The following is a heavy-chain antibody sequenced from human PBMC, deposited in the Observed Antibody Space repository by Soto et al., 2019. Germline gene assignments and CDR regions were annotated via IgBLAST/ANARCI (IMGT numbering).Heavy chain of an antibody. V-gene: IGHV4-34*01. CDR1: GGSFSGYY. CDR3: ARGYAAPRAAD. Sequence: SETLSLTCAVYGGSFSGYYCSWIRQPPGKGLEWIGEINHSGSTSYNPSLKSRVTISVDTSKNQLSLKLSSVTAADTAVYYCARGYAAPRAADWGQGTLVTVSS. J-gene: IGHJ4*02. D-gene: IGHD2-15*01. CDR2: INHSGST.